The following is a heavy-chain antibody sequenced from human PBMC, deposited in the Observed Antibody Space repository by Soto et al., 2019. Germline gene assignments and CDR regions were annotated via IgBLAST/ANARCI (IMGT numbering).Heavy chain of an antibody. V-gene: IGHV3-7*03. CDR2: IKQDGSEK. J-gene: IGHJ3*02. Sequence: EVQLVESGGGLVQPGGSLRLSCAASGFIFSNYWMSWVRQVPGSGLEWLAYIKQDGSEKYYVGSLKGRFIISRDNANNSLFLQMNSLRADDTAVYYCARDRGADALDIWGQGTMVTVSS. D-gene: IGHD3-10*01. CDR1: GFIFSNYW. CDR3: ARDRGADALDI.